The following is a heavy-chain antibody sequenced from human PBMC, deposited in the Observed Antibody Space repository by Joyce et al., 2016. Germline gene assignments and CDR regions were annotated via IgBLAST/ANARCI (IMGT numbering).Heavy chain of an antibody. J-gene: IGHJ4*02. D-gene: IGHD1-14*01. Sequence: EVLLVESGGDLVQPGGSLRLSCVTSGFTFRRHWMSWVRQAPGKGLEWVANISPNGTEQYEVDSVRGRFIVSRDNAKNSVYLQLQSVRAEDTGVYYCTREDPETDYWGQGTLVTVSS. CDR3: TREDPETDY. CDR1: GFTFRRHW. V-gene: IGHV3-7*01. CDR2: ISPNGTEQ.